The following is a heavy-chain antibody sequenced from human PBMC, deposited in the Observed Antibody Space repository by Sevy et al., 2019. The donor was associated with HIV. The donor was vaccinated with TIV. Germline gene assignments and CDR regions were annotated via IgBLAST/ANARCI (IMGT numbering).Heavy chain of an antibody. CDR3: TTDPYYSGSGLQPYFDY. V-gene: IGHV3-15*07. CDR2: IKSKNDGGTT. D-gene: IGHD3-10*01. CDR1: GFTFSNAW. Sequence: GGSLRLSCAASGFTFSNAWMNWVRQAPGKGLEWVGRIKSKNDGGTTDNAAPVKGRFTISSDDSKNMLYLQMNSLKAEDTAVYYCTTDPYYSGSGLQPYFDYWGQGTLVTVSS. J-gene: IGHJ4*02.